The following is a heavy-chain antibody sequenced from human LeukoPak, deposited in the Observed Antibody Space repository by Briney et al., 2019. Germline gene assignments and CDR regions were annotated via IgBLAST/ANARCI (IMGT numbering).Heavy chain of an antibody. Sequence: PSQTLSLTCTVSGASISSGSYYWSWIRQPAGKGLGWIGRIYTSGSTNYNPSLKSRVTISVDTSKNQFSLKLSSVTAADTAVYYCAREVYCSSTSCYIGGGVDYWGQGTLVTVSS. CDR1: GASISSGSYY. D-gene: IGHD2-2*02. CDR2: IYTSGST. V-gene: IGHV4-61*02. J-gene: IGHJ4*02. CDR3: AREVYCSSTSCYIGGGVDY.